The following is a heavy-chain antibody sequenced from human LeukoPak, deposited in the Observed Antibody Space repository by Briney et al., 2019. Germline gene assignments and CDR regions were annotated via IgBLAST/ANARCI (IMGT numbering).Heavy chain of an antibody. V-gene: IGHV3-7*01. CDR3: ARDTLSYCGGDCYQGNAFDI. D-gene: IGHD2-21*01. CDR2: IKQDGSEK. J-gene: IGHJ3*02. CDR1: GFTFSSYW. Sequence: GGSLRLSCAASGFTFSSYWMSWVRQAPGKGLEWVANIKQDGSEKYYVDSVKGRFTISRDNAKNSLYLQMNSLRAEDTAVYYCARDTLSYCGGDCYQGNAFDIWGQGTMVTVSS.